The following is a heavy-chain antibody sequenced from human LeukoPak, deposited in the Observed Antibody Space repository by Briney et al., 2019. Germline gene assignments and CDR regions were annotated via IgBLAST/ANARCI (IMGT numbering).Heavy chain of an antibody. CDR2: IYYSGST. CDR3: ARDHLVRDYYYGMDV. CDR1: GGSINSYY. V-gene: IGHV4-59*01. Sequence: SETLSLTCTVSGGSINSYYWSWIRQPPGKGLEWIGYIYYSGSTNYNPSLKSRVTISVDTSKNQFSLKLSSVAAADTAVYYCARDHLVRDYYYGMDVWGQGTTVTVSS. D-gene: IGHD2-21*01. J-gene: IGHJ6*02.